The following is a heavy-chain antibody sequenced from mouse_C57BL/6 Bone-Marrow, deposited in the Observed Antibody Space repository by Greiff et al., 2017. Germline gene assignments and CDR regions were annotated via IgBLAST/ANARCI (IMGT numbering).Heavy chain of an antibody. CDR2: IDPADGET. V-gene: IGHV14-2*01. CDR3: ARTAQATYYMDY. D-gene: IGHD3-2*02. CDR1: GFNINDYY. Sequence: EVQLQEPGAELVMPGASVKLSCTASGFNINDYYMHWVKQRTEQGLEWIGRIDPADGETNYAPKFQGKATLTADTSSNTAYLQLSSLTSEDTAVYYCARTAQATYYMDYWGQGTTLTVSS. J-gene: IGHJ2*01.